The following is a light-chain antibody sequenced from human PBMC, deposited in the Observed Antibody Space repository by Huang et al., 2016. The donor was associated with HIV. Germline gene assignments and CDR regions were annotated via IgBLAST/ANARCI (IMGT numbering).Light chain of an antibody. V-gene: IGKV1-5*03. CDR1: QSIRNW. Sequence: DIQMTQSPSTLSASVGDRVTITCRASQSIRNWLAWYQQKPGKAPNLLIYKASTLDSGVPSRFSGSGSGTEFTLTISSLQPDDFATYYCQQYLSFPYTFGQGTKLEIK. J-gene: IGKJ2*01. CDR2: KAS. CDR3: QQYLSFPYT.